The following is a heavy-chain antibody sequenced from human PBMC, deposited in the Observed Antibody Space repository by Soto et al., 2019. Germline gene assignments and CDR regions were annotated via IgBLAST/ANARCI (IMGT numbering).Heavy chain of an antibody. CDR3: ARDGDQWDQRFCYN. CDR1: GHISGHYG. J-gene: IGHJ4*02. Sequence: QVQLVQSETELKKPGASVKVSCRVSGHISGHYGISRVLLRAGQGLARMGWISAHRGHTNYAHKFRSRVTMSTDPSTATMSMDVTNLLSDDTTVYFCARDGDQWDQRFCYNWGQGTRVNGSS. V-gene: IGHV1-18*01. CDR2: ISAHRGHT. D-gene: IGHD1-26*01.